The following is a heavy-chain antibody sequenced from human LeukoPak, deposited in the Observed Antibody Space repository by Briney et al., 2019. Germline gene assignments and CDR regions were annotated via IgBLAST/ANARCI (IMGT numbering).Heavy chain of an antibody. CDR3: SGDAAVTALKD. CDR1: GFTFNSYS. CDR2: ISSSSSYI. J-gene: IGHJ4*02. D-gene: IGHD5-18*01. Sequence: GGSLRLSCAASGFTFNSYSMNWVRQAQGKGMEWVSYISSSSSYIYYADSVKGRFTISRDNAKNALYLHMHSRRAEDTTVFYCSGDAAVTALKDWGQGTLVTVSS. V-gene: IGHV3-21*01.